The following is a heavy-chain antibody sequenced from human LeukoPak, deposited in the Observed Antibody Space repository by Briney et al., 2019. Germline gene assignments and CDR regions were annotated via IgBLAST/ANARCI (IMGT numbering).Heavy chain of an antibody. Sequence: SETLSLTCTVSGGSISSYYWSWIRQPAGKGLEWIGRIYTSGSTNYNPSLKSRVTMSVDTSKNQFSLKLSSVTAADTAVYYCARTIAVARKVNYFDYGGQGTLVTVSS. V-gene: IGHV4-4*07. J-gene: IGHJ4*02. D-gene: IGHD6-19*01. CDR1: GGSISSYY. CDR2: IYTSGST. CDR3: ARTIAVARKVNYFDY.